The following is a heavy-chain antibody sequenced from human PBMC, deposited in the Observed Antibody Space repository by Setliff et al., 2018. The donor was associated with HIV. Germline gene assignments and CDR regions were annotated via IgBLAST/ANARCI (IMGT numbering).Heavy chain of an antibody. V-gene: IGHV4-4*09. CDR2: IFASETT. CDR1: GGSLSNYC. J-gene: IGHJ5*02. Sequence: PSETLSLTCSVSGGSLSNYCWNWIRQSPGKGLEWIGYIFASETTNYNPYYNPSLQSRVTLSIDTPKNQFSLKLRSVTAADTAIYYCARRVDNSGTFPDKNWFDPWGQGRLVTVSS. D-gene: IGHD3-10*01. CDR3: ARRVDNSGTFPDKNWFDP.